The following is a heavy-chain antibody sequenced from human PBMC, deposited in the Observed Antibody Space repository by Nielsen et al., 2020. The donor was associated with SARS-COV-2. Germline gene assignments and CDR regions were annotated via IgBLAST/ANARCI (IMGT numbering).Heavy chain of an antibody. D-gene: IGHD4-11*01. CDR2: ISWNSGSI. CDR1: GFTFDDYA. CDR3: AKMDYSVDY. Sequence: GGSLRLSCAAFGFTFDDYAMHWVRQAPGKGLERLSGISWNSGSIYYADSVKGRFTISRDNAKNSLYLQMNSLRAEDTALYYCAKMDYSVDYWGQGTLVTVSS. J-gene: IGHJ4*02. V-gene: IGHV3-9*01.